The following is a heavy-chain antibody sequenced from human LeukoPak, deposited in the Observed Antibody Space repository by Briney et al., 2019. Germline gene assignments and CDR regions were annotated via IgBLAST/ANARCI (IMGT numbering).Heavy chain of an antibody. CDR2: INHSGST. D-gene: IGHD2-2*02. CDR1: GGSFSGYY. Sequence: SETLSLTCAVYGGSFSGYYWSWIRQPPGKGLEWIGEINHSGSTNHNPSLKSRVTISVDTSKNQFSLKLSSVTAADTAVYYCARAVSVGVPAAILDYWGQGTLVTVSS. CDR3: ARAVSVGVPAAILDY. J-gene: IGHJ4*02. V-gene: IGHV4-34*01.